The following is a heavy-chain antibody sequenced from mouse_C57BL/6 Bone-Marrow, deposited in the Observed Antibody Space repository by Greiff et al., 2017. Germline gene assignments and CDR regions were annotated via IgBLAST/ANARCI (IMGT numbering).Heavy chain of an antibody. V-gene: IGHV5-4*01. J-gene: IGHJ2*01. Sequence: EVHLVESGGGLVKPGGSLKLSCAASGFTFSGYAMSWVRQTPEKRLEWVATISDGGSYTYYPDNVKGRFTISRDNAKNNLYLQMSHLKSEDTAMYYCARERGDYWGQGTTLTVSS. CDR1: GFTFSGYA. CDR3: ARERGDY. CDR2: ISDGGSYT.